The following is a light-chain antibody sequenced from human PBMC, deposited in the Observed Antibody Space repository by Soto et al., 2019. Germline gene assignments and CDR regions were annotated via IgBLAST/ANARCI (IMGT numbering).Light chain of an antibody. J-gene: IGKJ2*01. V-gene: IGKV3-20*01. CDR3: QQYGSSPYT. CDR2: GAS. Sequence: EIVLTQSPGTLSLSPGERATLSCSASQSVSSSYLAWYQQKPGQAPRLLIYGASSMATGIPDRFSGSGSGTDFTLTISRLDTEDVAVYYCQQYGSSPYTFGQGTKLEIK. CDR1: QSVSSSY.